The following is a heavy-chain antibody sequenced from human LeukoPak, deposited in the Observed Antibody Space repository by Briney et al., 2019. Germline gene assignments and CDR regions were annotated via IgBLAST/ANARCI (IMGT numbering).Heavy chain of an antibody. CDR2: ISSSGSFI. CDR1: GFTFRSYS. J-gene: IGHJ4*02. D-gene: IGHD6-13*01. V-gene: IGHV3-21*01. CDR3: APQQLVFDY. Sequence: GGPLRLSCAASGFTFRSYSMNWVRRAPGKGLEWISSISSSGSFIHCADSVKGRFNISRDNAKNSLYLQMNSLRAEDTAVCYCAPQQLVFDYWGQGTLVTVSS.